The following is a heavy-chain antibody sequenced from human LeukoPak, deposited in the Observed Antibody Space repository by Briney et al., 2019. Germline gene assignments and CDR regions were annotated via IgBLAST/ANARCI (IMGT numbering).Heavy chain of an antibody. CDR1: GYTFTSYG. V-gene: IGHV1-18*01. J-gene: IGHJ2*01. D-gene: IGHD3-10*01. CDR2: ISAYNGNT. CDR3: ARDRGTVDWYFDL. Sequence: ASVKVSCKASGYTFTSYGIRWARQAPGQGVEWRGWISAYNGNTNYAQKLQGRVTMTTDTSTSTAYMELRSLRSDDTAVYYCARDRGTVDWYFDLWGRGTLVTVSS.